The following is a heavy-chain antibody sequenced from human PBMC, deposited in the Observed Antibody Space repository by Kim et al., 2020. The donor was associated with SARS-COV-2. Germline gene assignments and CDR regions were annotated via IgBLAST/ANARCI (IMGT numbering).Heavy chain of an antibody. V-gene: IGHV3-15*01. CDR2: IRSKADVWTA. Sequence: GGSLRLSCVASGFTFTKVWLSWVRQAPGKGLEWVGRIRSKADVWTADYAAPVKGRFTISRDDSKNTLYLQMNGLRAEDTAFYHCTTDYERIGGLCDGETCYPASLWGPGTLVTVSS. J-gene: IGHJ4*02. D-gene: IGHD2-21*01. CDR3: TTDYERIGGLCDGETCYPASL. CDR1: GFTFTKVW.